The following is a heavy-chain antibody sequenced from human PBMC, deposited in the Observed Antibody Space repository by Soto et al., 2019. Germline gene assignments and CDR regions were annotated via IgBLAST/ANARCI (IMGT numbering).Heavy chain of an antibody. Sequence: GESLKISCKGSGYSFTSYWIGWVRQMPGNGLEWMGRIDPSDSQTYYSPSFRGHVTISVTKSITTVFLQWSSLRASDTAMYYCARQIYDSDTGPNFQYYFDSWGQGTPVTVS. CDR2: IDPSDSQT. CDR3: ARQIYDSDTGPNFQYYFDS. D-gene: IGHD3-22*01. J-gene: IGHJ4*02. V-gene: IGHV5-10-1*01. CDR1: GYSFTSYW.